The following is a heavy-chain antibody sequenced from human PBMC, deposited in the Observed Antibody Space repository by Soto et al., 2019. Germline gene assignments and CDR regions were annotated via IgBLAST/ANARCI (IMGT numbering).Heavy chain of an antibody. J-gene: IGHJ4*02. CDR2: IYWDDDK. D-gene: IGHD6-6*01. CDR3: ALSLAARTVFDY. CDR1: GFSLSTSGVG. V-gene: IGHV2-5*02. Sequence: QITLKESGPTLVKPTQTLTLTCTFSGFSLSTSGVGVGWIRQPPGKALECLALIYWDDDKRYSPSLRIRLTITKDTSKSRVVLTMTNMDPVDTATYSCALSLAARTVFDYLGQGTLVTVSS.